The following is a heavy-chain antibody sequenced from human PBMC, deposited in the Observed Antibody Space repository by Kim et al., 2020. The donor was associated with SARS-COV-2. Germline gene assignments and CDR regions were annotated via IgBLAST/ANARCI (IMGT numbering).Heavy chain of an antibody. D-gene: IGHD6-19*01. Sequence: GGSLRLSCAASGFTFSGSAMHWVRQASGKGLEWVGRIRSKANSYATAYAASVKGRFTISRDDSKNTAYLQMNSLKTEDTAVYYCSAAVAGFPSLGVYWGQGTLVTVSS. CDR3: SAAVAGFPSLGVY. CDR2: IRSKANSYAT. J-gene: IGHJ4*02. V-gene: IGHV3-73*01. CDR1: GFTFSGSA.